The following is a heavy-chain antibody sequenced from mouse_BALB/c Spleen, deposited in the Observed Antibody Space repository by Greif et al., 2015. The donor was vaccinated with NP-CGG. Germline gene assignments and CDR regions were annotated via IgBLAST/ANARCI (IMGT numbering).Heavy chain of an antibody. D-gene: IGHD1-1*02. CDR3: TRSGFGNYFDY. Sequence: QVQLQQSGAELVKPGASVKLSCKASGYTFTSYYMYWVKQRPGQGLEWIGEINPSNGGTNFNEKFKSKATLTVDESSSTAYMQLSSLTSEDSAVYYCTRSGFGNYFDYWGQGTTLTVSS. V-gene: IGHV1S81*02. J-gene: IGHJ2*01. CDR2: INPSNGGT. CDR1: GYTFTSYY.